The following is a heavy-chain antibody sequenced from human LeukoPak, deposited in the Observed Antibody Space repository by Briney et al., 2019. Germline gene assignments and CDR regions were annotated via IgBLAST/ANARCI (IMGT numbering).Heavy chain of an antibody. V-gene: IGHV4-39*07. CDR2: IYYSGST. Sequence: KPSETMSLTCTVSGGSISSSSSYWGWIRQPPGKGLEWIGGIYYSGSTYYNPSLKSRVTISVDTSKNQFSLKLSSVTAADTAVYYCARDILTGPFDYWGQGTLVTVSS. D-gene: IGHD3-9*01. CDR3: ARDILTGPFDY. J-gene: IGHJ4*02. CDR1: GGSISSSSSY.